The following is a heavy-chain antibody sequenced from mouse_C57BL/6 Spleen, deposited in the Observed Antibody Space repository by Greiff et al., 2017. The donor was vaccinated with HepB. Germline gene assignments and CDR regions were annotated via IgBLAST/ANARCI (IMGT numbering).Heavy chain of an antibody. CDR2: IDPSDSYT. CDR1: GYTFTSYW. V-gene: IGHV1-50*01. J-gene: IGHJ2*01. D-gene: IGHD1-1*01. Sequence: QVQLQQPGAELVKPGASVKLSCKASGYTFTSYWMQWVKQRPGQGLEWIGEIDPSDSYTNYNQKFKGKATLTVDTSPSTAYMPLSSLTSEDSAVYYCARGEYYYSSRLFDYWGQGTTLTVSS. CDR3: ARGEYYYSSRLFDY.